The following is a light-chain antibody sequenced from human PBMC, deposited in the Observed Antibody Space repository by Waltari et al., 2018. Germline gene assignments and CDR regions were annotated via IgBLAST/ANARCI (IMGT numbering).Light chain of an antibody. CDR3: ATWDNSLRNVV. V-gene: IGLV1-51*01. J-gene: IGLJ2*01. Sequence: QSVLTQPPSVSAAPGQTITISSSGASSNIGNHYVSWYHNLPGAAPRLLIYENNKRPSGIPDRFSASKSGTSATLAITGLQIGDEADYYCATWDNSLRNVVFGGGTKLTVL. CDR2: ENN. CDR1: SSNIGNHY.